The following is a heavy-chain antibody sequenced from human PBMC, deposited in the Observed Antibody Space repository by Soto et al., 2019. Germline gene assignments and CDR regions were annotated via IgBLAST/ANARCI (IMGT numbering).Heavy chain of an antibody. J-gene: IGHJ2*01. CDR1: GGSISTYY. D-gene: IGHD4-17*01. CDR2: IHYSGST. CDR3: ARRYYGGNYWYFDL. V-gene: IGHV4-59*08. Sequence: QVQLQESGPGLVKPSETLSLTCTVSGGSISTYYWSWIRQPPGKGLEWIGYIHYSGSTNYNPSLKSRVAISVDTSKHQSSLKLTSVTAADTAVYYCARRYYGGNYWYFDLWGRGTLVTVSS.